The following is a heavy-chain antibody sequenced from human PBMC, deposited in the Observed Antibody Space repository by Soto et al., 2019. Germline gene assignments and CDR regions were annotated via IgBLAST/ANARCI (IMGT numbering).Heavy chain of an antibody. CDR1: GFTFSSYA. J-gene: IGHJ2*01. V-gene: IGHV3-23*01. Sequence: EMQLLESGGNLVQPGGSLRLSCAASGFTFSSYAMSWVRQAPGKGLEWVSTISGRGAGTYYADSVKGRFTFSRDNAKSPLYLQMNNLRAEDTAVYFCAKGQVTLFGVVYSGGYFDLWGRGTLVTVSS. CDR3: AKGQVTLFGVVYSGGYFDL. CDR2: ISGRGAGT. D-gene: IGHD3-3*01.